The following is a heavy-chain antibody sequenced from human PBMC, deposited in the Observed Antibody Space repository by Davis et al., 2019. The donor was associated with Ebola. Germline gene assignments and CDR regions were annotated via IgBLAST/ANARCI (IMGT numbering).Heavy chain of an antibody. CDR2: INAGNGNT. Sequence: VTESRMRSGCTFTSHARLPVRQAPGQRLEWMGWINAGNGNTIYSQKFQGRVTITRDTSASTAYMELSSLRSEDTAVYYCARVYFSSTRCNYYYGMNVWGQGTTVTVSS. D-gene: IGHD2-2*01. CDR1: GCTFTSHA. CDR3: ARVYFSSTRCNYYYGMNV. V-gene: IGHV1-3*01. J-gene: IGHJ6*02.